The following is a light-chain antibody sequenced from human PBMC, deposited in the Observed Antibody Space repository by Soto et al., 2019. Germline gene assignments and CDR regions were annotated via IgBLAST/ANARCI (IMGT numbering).Light chain of an antibody. J-gene: IGKJ1*01. CDR1: HSISSN. Sequence: EIVITQSPSTLSVSPGERATLSCRASHSISSNLAWYQQKPGQAPRLLIDDASTRAAGIPARFSGSGSGTEFTLTISSLEPEDFAVYYCQQRSNLPWTFGQGTKV. CDR2: DAS. CDR3: QQRSNLPWT. V-gene: IGKV3-15*01.